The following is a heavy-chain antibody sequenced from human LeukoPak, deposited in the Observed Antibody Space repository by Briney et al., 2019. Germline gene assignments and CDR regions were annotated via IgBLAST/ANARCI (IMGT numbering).Heavy chain of an antibody. CDR2: IHYSGNT. CDR3: ARHRDQWLAAFDY. CDR1: GGSISSSGYY. V-gene: IGHV4-39*01. D-gene: IGHD6-19*01. Sequence: KPSEILSLTCTVSGGSISSSGYYWGWIRQPPGKGLEWIGSIHYSGNTYYNSSLKSRVTISVDTSKNQFSLKLSSVTAADTAVYYCARHRDQWLAAFDYWGQGTLVTVSS. J-gene: IGHJ4*02.